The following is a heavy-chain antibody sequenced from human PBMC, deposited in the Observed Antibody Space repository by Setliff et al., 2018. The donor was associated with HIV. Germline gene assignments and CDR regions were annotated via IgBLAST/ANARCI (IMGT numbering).Heavy chain of an antibody. Sequence: GGSLRLSCAASGFTFYNAWMTWVRQAPGKGLEWVGRIKSKTDGETTDYAAPVKGRFIMSRDDSQNTLYLQMNSLKTEDTAVYFCATALFTSGYFYVRDAFDIWGQGTMVTVSS. J-gene: IGHJ3*02. D-gene: IGHD3-22*01. CDR2: IKSKTDGETT. CDR1: GFTFYNAW. CDR3: ATALFTSGYFYVRDAFDI. V-gene: IGHV3-15*01.